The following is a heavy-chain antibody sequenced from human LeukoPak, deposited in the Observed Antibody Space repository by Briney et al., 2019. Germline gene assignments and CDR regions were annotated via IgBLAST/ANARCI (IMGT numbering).Heavy chain of an antibody. V-gene: IGHV4-34*01. Sequence: SETLSLTCAVYGGSFSGYYWSWIRQPPGKGLEWIGEINHSGSTNYNPSLKSRVTISVDTSKNQFSLKLSSVTAADTAVYYCARGPRGIAVAGTPFDYWGQGTLVTVSS. CDR1: GGSFSGYY. D-gene: IGHD6-19*01. J-gene: IGHJ4*02. CDR3: ARGPRGIAVAGTPFDY. CDR2: INHSGST.